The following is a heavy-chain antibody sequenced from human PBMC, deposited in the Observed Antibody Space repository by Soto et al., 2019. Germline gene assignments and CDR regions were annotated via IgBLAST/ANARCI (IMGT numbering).Heavy chain of an antibody. V-gene: IGHV6-1*01. CDR3: ARVKAGTNYYYYGMDV. CDR2: TYYRSKWYN. J-gene: IGHJ6*02. Sequence: LSQTLSLTCAISGDSVSSNSAAWNWIRQSPSRGLEWLGRTYYRSKWYNDYAVSVKSRITVNPDTSNNQFSLQLNSVTPEDTAVYYCARVKAGTNYYYYGMDVWGQGTTVTVSS. D-gene: IGHD6-19*01. CDR1: GDSVSSNSAA.